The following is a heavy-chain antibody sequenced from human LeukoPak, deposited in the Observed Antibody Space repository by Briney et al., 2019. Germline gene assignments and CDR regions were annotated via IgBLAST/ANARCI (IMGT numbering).Heavy chain of an antibody. J-gene: IGHJ6*03. CDR2: IRSKLHAGTT. V-gene: IGHV3-49*04. CDR3: TGGDYRGGYYYYYMDV. CDR1: GFTFGDYA. Sequence: GGSLRLSCRASGFTFGDYAMSRVRQAPGKGLEWVGFIRSKLHAGTTEYAASVKGRFSISRDDSESIAYLQMNSLKTEDTAVYYCTGGDYRGGYYYYYMDVWGKGTTVAVSS. D-gene: IGHD4-17*01.